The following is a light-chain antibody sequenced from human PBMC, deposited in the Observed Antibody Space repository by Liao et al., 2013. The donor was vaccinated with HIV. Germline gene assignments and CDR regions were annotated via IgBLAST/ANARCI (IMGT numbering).Light chain of an antibody. V-gene: IGLV3-1*01. CDR3: QLWDTSSDHVV. J-gene: IGLJ2*01. Sequence: SYELTQPPSVSVSPGQTASITCSGDKLGDEYASWYQQKPGQSPVLVIYQDTRRPSGIPERFSGSNSGNMATLTISRVEAGDEADYFCQLWDTSSDHVVFGGGTKLTVL. CDR2: QDT. CDR1: KLGDEY.